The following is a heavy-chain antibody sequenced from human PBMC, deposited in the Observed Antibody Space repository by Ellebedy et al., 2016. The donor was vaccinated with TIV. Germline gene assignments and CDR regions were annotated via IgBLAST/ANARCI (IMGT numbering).Heavy chain of an antibody. CDR1: GFTFSIAW. V-gene: IGHV3-7*01. J-gene: IGHJ4*02. Sequence: GGSLRLSXAPSGFTFSIAWMSWVRQAPGKGLEWVANINEDGGQKYYVDSVRGRFTISRDNSKNSLYLQMNRLRFEDTAMYYCARGGSTRPDYWGQGTLVTVSS. CDR3: ARGGSTRPDY. CDR2: INEDGGQK. D-gene: IGHD3-16*01.